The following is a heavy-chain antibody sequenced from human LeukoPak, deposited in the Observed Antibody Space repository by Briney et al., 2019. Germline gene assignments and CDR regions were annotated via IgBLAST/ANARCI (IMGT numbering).Heavy chain of an antibody. CDR3: ARAIGLDFDF. CDR2: INSDGSST. V-gene: IGHV3-74*01. D-gene: IGHD2/OR15-2a*01. Sequence: ESLRLSCAASGFTFSSYWMNWARQAPGKGLVWVSRINSDGSSTTYADSVKGRFTISRDNAKNTLYLQMNSLRAEDTAMYYCARAIGLDFDFWGQGTLVTVSS. J-gene: IGHJ4*02. CDR1: GFTFSSYW.